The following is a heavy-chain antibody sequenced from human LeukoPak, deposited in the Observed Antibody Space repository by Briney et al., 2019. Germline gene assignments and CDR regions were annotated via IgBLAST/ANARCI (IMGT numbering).Heavy chain of an antibody. Sequence: GGSLSLSRAASGFTFSNYKMRLVRQATGKGPEWVASNNSSSSYIYYAVSVKGRFTISRDNAKNSLYLQMNSMRAEDTAVYYCARDLGYCSGGSCYSIPDYWGQGTLVTVSS. CDR1: GFTFSNYK. V-gene: IGHV3-21*01. D-gene: IGHD2-15*01. CDR2: NNSSSSYI. J-gene: IGHJ4*02. CDR3: ARDLGYCSGGSCYSIPDY.